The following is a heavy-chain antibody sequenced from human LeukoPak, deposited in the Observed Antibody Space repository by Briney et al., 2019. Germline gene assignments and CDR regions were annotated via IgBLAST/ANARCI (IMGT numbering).Heavy chain of an antibody. D-gene: IGHD1-1*01. V-gene: IGHV3-7*01. J-gene: IGHJ4*02. CDR2: IKHDGSDQ. Sequence: GGSLRLSCAASGFTFSSYAMTWVRQAPGKGLEWVANIKHDGSDQYYVNSVKGRFTISRDNAKSSLYLQMSSLRAEDTAVYYCVKGGWVHLLDYWGQGTLVTASS. CDR3: VKGGWVHLLDY. CDR1: GFTFSSYA.